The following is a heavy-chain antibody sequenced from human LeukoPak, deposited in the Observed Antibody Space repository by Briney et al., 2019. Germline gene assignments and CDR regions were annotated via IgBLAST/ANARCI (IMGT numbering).Heavy chain of an antibody. V-gene: IGHV3-30*09. Sequence: GRSLRLSCAASGFTFSSYAMHWVRQAPGKGLEWVAVISYDGSNKYYADSVKGRFDIPRDNPKNTLYLQMNSLRAEDTAVYYCASPPIAAAGDYWGQGTLVTVSS. J-gene: IGHJ4*02. CDR2: ISYDGSNK. CDR1: GFTFSSYA. D-gene: IGHD6-13*01. CDR3: ASPPIAAAGDY.